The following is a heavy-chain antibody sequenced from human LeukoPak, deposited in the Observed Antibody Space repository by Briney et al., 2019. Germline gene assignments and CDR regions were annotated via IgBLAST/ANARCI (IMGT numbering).Heavy chain of an antibody. CDR2: IYYSGST. V-gene: IGHV4-59*08. CDR3: ARQNSGYDGFGYYYYGMDV. D-gene: IGHD5-12*01. Sequence: SETLSLTCTVSGGSISSYYWSWIRRPPGKGLEWIGYIYYSGSTNYNPSLKSRVTISVDTSKNQFSLKLSSVTAADTAVYYCARQNSGYDGFGYYYYGMDVWGQGTTVTVSS. CDR1: GGSISSYY. J-gene: IGHJ6*02.